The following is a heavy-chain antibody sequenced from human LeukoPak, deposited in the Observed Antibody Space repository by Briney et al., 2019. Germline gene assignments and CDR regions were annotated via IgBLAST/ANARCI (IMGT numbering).Heavy chain of an antibody. J-gene: IGHJ4*02. Sequence: GGSLRLSCAASGFMFSSYWMTWVRQAPGKGLEWVANIRQDGGEGYYVDSVKGRFTVSRDNAKNFVYLQMNSLRAEDTAVYYCARCLGDTAMVDYWGQGTLVTVSS. CDR2: IRQDGGEG. V-gene: IGHV3-7*01. CDR1: GFMFSSYW. D-gene: IGHD5-18*01. CDR3: ARCLGDTAMVDY.